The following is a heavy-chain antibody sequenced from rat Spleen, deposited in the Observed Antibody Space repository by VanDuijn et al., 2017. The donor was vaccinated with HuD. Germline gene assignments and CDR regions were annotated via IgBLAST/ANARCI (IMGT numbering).Heavy chain of an antibody. CDR1: GFSLISNS. D-gene: IGHD4-3*01. V-gene: IGHV2-1*01. J-gene: IGHJ2*01. CDR2: IRHDGNT. Sequence: QVQLKESGPGLVQPSQTLSLTCTVSGFSLISNSVHWVRQPPGKGLEWMGGIRHDGNTDYNSTLKSRLSINRDTSQNQVFLKMHSLQTDETGIYYCSRYNSGFDYWGQGVMVTVSS. CDR3: SRYNSGFDY.